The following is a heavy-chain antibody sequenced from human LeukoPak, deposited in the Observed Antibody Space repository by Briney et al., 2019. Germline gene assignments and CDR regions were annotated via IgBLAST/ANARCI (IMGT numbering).Heavy chain of an antibody. CDR3: ATRKLGNDY. D-gene: IGHD7-27*01. Sequence: SETLSLTCTVSGGSVSNYYWSWIRQSPGKGPEWIGYIYYTETSYNPSLKSRVTISADTSKNQFSLKLYSVTAADTAVYYCATRKLGNDYWGQGTLVTVSS. CDR1: GGSVSNYY. V-gene: IGHV4-59*02. J-gene: IGHJ4*02. CDR2: IYYTET.